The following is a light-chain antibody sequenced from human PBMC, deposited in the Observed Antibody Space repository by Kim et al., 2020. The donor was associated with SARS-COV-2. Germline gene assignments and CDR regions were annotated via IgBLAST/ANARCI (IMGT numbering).Light chain of an antibody. CDR3: SSFTSSSTWV. CDR2: DVT. J-gene: IGLJ3*02. V-gene: IGLV2-14*03. CDR1: SSDVGGQTY. Sequence: QSVLTQPASVSGSPGQSITISCTGTSSDVGGQTYISWYQQHPGKAPKLMIHDVTKRPSGVSVRFSGSKSGNTASLTISGLQAEDEADYYCSSFTSSSTWVFGGGTQVTVL.